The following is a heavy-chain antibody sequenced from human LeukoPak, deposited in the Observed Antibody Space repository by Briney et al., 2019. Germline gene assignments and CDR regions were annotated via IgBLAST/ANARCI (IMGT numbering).Heavy chain of an antibody. CDR1: SSSSYY. CDR3: AEAGTTVTKYNWFDP. J-gene: IGHJ5*02. V-gene: IGHV3-23*01. CDR2: ISGSGGST. D-gene: IGHD4-17*01. Sequence: SSSSYYWGWIRQPPGKGLEWVSAISGSGGSTFYADSVKGRFTISRDNFKNMLYLQMNSLRAEDTAVYYCAEAGTTVTKYNWFDPWGQGTLVTVSS.